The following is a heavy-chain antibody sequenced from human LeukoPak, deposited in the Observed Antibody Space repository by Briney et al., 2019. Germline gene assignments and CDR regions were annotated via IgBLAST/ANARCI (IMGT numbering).Heavy chain of an antibody. V-gene: IGHV1-69*13. J-gene: IGHJ6*02. CDR2: IIPIFGTA. D-gene: IGHD4-11*01. CDR3: ARAIPPNTVPSHAYGMDV. CDR1: GGTFSTYA. Sequence: ASVKVSCKASGGTFSTYAISWVRQAPGLGLEWMGGIIPIFGTANYAQKFQGRVTITADESTSTAYMELSSLRSEDTAVYYCARAIPPNTVPSHAYGMDVWGQGTTVTVSS.